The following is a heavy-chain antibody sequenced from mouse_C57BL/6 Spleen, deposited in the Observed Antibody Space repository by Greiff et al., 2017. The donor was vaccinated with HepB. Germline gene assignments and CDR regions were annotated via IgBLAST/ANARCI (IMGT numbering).Heavy chain of an antibody. V-gene: IGHV1-50*01. CDR3: ARGDDGTYFDY. CDR2: IDPSDSYT. CDR1: GYTFTSYW. D-gene: IGHD2-3*01. J-gene: IGHJ2*01. Sequence: VQLQQPGAELVKPGASVKLSCKASGYTFTSYWMQWVKQRPGQGLEWIGEIDPSDSYTNYNQKFKGKATLTVDTSSSTAYMQLSSLTSEDSAVYYCARGDDGTYFDYWGQGTTLTVSS.